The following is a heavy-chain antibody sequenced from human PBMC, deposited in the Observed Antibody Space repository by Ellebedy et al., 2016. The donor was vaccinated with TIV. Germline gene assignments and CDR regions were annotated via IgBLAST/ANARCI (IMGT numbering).Heavy chain of an antibody. D-gene: IGHD3-22*01. CDR1: GGTLSNYG. J-gene: IGHJ6*02. CDR3: ARDYYDSSGSDYGMDV. CDR2: IIPIFGTA. V-gene: IGHV1-69*13. Sequence: AASVKVSCKASGGTLSNYGISWVRQAPGQGLEWMGGIIPIFGTANYAQKFQGRVTITADESTFTAYMELSSLRSEDTAVYYCARDYYDSSGSDYGMDVWGQGTTVTVSS.